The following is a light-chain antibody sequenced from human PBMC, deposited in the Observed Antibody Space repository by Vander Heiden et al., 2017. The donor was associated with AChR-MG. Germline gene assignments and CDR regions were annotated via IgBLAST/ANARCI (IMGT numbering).Light chain of an antibody. V-gene: IGLV1-40*01. CDR1: SANIGAGSD. Sequence: QSVLTPPPSVSGAPGPTVTISCTGSSANIGAGSDVHWYQQLPGTAPKLRISGNSNRPSWIPDRFSGSKSGTAASLAITGLQAEDEADYYCQSYDSSLSGVVCGGGTKLTVL. J-gene: IGLJ2*01. CDR2: GNS. CDR3: QSYDSSLSGVV.